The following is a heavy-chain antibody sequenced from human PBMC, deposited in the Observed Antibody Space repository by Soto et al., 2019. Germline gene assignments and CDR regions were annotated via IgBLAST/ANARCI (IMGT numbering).Heavy chain of an antibody. V-gene: IGHV1-18*04. Sequence: ASVKVSCKASGYTFTSYGISWVRQAPGQGLEWMGWISAYNGNTNYAQKLQGRVTMTTDTSTSTAYMELRSLRSDDTAVYYCAREFQYDYVWGSAQTSYYFDYWGQGTLVPISP. J-gene: IGHJ4*02. CDR1: GYTFTSYG. CDR3: AREFQYDYVWGSAQTSYYFDY. CDR2: ISAYNGNT. D-gene: IGHD3-16*01.